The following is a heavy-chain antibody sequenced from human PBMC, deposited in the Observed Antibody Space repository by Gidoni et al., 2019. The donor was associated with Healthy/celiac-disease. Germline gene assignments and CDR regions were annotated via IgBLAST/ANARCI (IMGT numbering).Heavy chain of an antibody. J-gene: IGHJ4*02. CDR2: IYYSGST. CDR3: ARLVGAGDY. D-gene: IGHD1-26*01. V-gene: IGHV4-39*01. CDR1: GGSISSSSYY. Sequence: QLQLQESGPGLVKPSETLSLTGTVSGGSISSSSYYWGWIRQPPGKGLEWIGSIYYSGSTYYHPSLKSRVTISVDTSKNQFSLKLSSVTAADTAVYYCARLVGAGDYWGQGTLVTVSS.